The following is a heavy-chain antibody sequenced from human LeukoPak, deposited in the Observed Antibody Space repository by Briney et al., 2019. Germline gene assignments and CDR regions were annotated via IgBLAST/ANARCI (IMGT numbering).Heavy chain of an antibody. CDR2: IWYGGSNK. Sequence: GGSLRLSCAASGFTFSSYGMHWVRQAPGKGLEWVAVIWYGGSNKYYADFVKGRFTISRDNSKNTLYLQMNSLRAEDTAVYYCAKDGAGMDVWGKGTTVTVSS. CDR3: AKDGAGMDV. D-gene: IGHD3-10*01. CDR1: GFTFSSYG. J-gene: IGHJ6*04. V-gene: IGHV3-30*02.